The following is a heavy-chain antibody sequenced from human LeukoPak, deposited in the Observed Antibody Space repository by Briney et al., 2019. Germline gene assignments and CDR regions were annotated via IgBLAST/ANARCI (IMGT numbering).Heavy chain of an antibody. D-gene: IGHD3-22*01. CDR1: GFTFDDYA. CDR3: AKDPYYYDSSGYLDY. Sequence: GGSLRLSCAATGFTFDDYAMHGVRQAPGKGLEGVSGSSWKSGSIGYAASVKGRFTIYRDNAKNSLYLQMNSLRAEDTALYYCAKDPYYYDSSGYLDYWGQGTLVTVSS. CDR2: SSWKSGSI. V-gene: IGHV3-9*01. J-gene: IGHJ4*02.